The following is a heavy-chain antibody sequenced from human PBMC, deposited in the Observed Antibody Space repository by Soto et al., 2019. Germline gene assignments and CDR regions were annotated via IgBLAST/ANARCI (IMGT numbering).Heavy chain of an antibody. CDR3: ARDGEWPLGYYFDY. CDR2: ISGSGGST. Sequence: PGGSLRLSCAASGFTFSSYAMSWVRQAPGKGLEWASAISGSGGSTYYADSVKGRFTISRDNSKNTLYLQMNSLRAEDTAVYYCARDGEWPLGYYFDYWGQGTLVTVSS. V-gene: IGHV3-23*01. J-gene: IGHJ4*02. D-gene: IGHD3-10*01. CDR1: GFTFSSYA.